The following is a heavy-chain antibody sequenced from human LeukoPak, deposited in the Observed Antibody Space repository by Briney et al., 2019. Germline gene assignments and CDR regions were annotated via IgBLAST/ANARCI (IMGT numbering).Heavy chain of an antibody. D-gene: IGHD6-25*01. V-gene: IGHV1-2*02. CDR1: GYTFTSYG. CDR2: INPNSGGT. CDR3: ARVRGDIAAAAFDI. J-gene: IGHJ3*02. Sequence: ASVKVSCKASGYTFTSYGISWVRQAPGQGLEWMGWINPNSGGTNYAQKFQGRVTMTRDTSISTAYMELSRLRSDDTAVYYCARVRGDIAAAAFDIWGQGTMVTVSS.